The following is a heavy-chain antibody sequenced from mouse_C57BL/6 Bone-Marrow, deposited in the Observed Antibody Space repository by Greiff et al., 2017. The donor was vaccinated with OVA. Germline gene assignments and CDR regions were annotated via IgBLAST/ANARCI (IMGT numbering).Heavy chain of an antibody. J-gene: IGHJ4*01. D-gene: IGHD1-1*01. CDR3: ARQDYGSSYLYAMDY. CDR2: ISNLAYSI. Sequence: EVHLVESGGGLVQPGGSLKLSCAASGFTFSDYGLAWVRQAPRTGPEWVAFISNLAYSISYAATVPGRFPISRENAKNTLYLEMSSLRSEDTAMDYWARQDYGSSYLYAMDYWGQGTSVTVSS. V-gene: IGHV5-15*01. CDR1: GFTFSDYG.